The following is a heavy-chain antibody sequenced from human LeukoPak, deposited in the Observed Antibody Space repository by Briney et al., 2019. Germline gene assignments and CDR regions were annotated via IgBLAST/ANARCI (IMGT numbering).Heavy chain of an antibody. CDR1: GFTFSSYS. CDR2: ISSSSTYI. D-gene: IGHD3-3*01. Sequence: GGSLRLSCAASGFTFSSYSMNWVRQAPGKGLEWVSSISSSSTYIYYADSVKGRFTISGDNAKNSLYLQMNSLRAEDTAVYYCARGPYDFWSGYQDYWGQGTLVTVSS. CDR3: ARGPYDFWSGYQDY. J-gene: IGHJ4*02. V-gene: IGHV3-21*01.